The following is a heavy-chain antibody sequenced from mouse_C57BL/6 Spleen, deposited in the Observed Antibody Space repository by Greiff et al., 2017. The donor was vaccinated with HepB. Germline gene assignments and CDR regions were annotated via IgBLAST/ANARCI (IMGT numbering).Heavy chain of an antibody. V-gene: IGHV1-64*01. D-gene: IGHD4-1*01. J-gene: IGHJ2*01. Sequence: QVQLQQPGAELVKPGASVKLSCKASGYTFTSYWMHWVKQRPGQGLEWIGMIHPNSGSTNYNEKFKSKATLTVDKSSSTAYMQLSSLTSEDSAVYYCAREELGRRAFDYWGQSTTLTVSS. CDR2: IHPNSGST. CDR3: AREELGRRAFDY. CDR1: GYTFTSYW.